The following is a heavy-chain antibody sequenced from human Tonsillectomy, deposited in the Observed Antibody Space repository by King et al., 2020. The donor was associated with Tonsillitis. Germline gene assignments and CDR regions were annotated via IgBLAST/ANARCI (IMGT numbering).Heavy chain of an antibody. Sequence: VQLQESGPGLVKPSETLSLTCGVSAYSISTGKWWGWVRQPPGKGLEWIGSIYQSGSTYYNPSLKSRVTILVDTSKKQFSLKLTSVTAADTAVYYCARSLFSITGAGRYFDYWGQGTLGTVSS. CDR2: IYQSGST. D-gene: IGHD6-13*01. CDR3: ARSLFSITGAGRYFDY. V-gene: IGHV4-38-2*01. CDR1: AYSISTGKW. J-gene: IGHJ4*02.